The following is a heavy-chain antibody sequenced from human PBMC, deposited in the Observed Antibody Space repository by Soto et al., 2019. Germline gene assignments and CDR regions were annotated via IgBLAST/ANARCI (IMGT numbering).Heavy chain of an antibody. CDR2: IYYSGST. J-gene: IGHJ4*02. D-gene: IGHD6-13*01. Sequence: PSETLSLTCTVSGGSISSGGYYWSWIRQHPGKGLEWIGYIYYSGSTYHNPSLKSRVTISVDTSKNQFSLKLSSVTAADTAVYYCARGKTVAAAGPFDYWGQGTLVTVSS. CDR3: ARGKTVAAAGPFDY. V-gene: IGHV4-31*03. CDR1: GGSISSGGYY.